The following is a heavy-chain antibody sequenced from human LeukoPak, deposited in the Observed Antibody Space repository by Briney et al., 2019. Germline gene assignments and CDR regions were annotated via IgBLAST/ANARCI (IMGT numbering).Heavy chain of an antibody. CDR3: ARGVFGELEKLMFQH. CDR1: GYTFTSYY. D-gene: IGHD3-10*02. J-gene: IGHJ1*01. Sequence: ASVTVSCTASGYTFTSYYIHWVRQAPGQGLEWMGIINPSDGSPSYPQKFQDRVTMTRDTATSTVYMELSSLKSDDTAIYYCARGVFGELEKLMFQHWGQGTLVTVSS. CDR2: INPSDGSP. V-gene: IGHV1-46*01.